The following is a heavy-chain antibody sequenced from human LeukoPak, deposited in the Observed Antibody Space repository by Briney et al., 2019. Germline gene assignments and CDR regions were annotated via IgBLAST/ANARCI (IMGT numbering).Heavy chain of an antibody. CDR2: IHPRDSDT. V-gene: IGHV5-51*01. Sequence: GESLQISCKGSGYSFTSHWIAWGRQMPGKGLERLGFIHPRDSDTRNSPSLQGQVTISADKSISTAYLQWSSLKASNTCIYFCATLRDGDYVYYWGQGTLVTVSS. CDR1: GYSFTSHW. CDR3: ATLRDGDYVYY. D-gene: IGHD4-17*01. J-gene: IGHJ4*02.